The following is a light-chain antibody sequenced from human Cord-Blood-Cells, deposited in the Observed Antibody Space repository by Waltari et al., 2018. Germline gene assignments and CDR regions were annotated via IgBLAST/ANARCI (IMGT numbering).Light chain of an antibody. V-gene: IGKV1-5*01. CDR3: QQYNSYSKT. CDR1: QSISSW. CDR2: DAS. Sequence: DIQMTQSPSTLSASVGDRVTITCRASQSISSWLAWYQQKPGKSPKLLFYDASSLESGVPSRFSGSGSGTEFTLTISSLQPDDFATYYCQQYNSYSKTFGPGTKVDIK. J-gene: IGKJ3*01.